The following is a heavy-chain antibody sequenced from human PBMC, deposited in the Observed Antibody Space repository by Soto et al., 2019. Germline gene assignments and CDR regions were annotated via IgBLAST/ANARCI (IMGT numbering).Heavy chain of an antibody. V-gene: IGHV6-1*01. CDR2: TYYRSRWYN. J-gene: IGHJ4*02. Sequence: SQTLSLTCAISGDSVSSNIVAWNWIRQSPSRGLEWLGRTYYRSRWYNTYAVSVKSRISINPDTYKNQLSLQLNSVTPEDTAVYYCARGTAAGYFDNWGQGTLVTVSS. D-gene: IGHD6-25*01. CDR3: ARGTAAGYFDN. CDR1: GDSVSSNIVA.